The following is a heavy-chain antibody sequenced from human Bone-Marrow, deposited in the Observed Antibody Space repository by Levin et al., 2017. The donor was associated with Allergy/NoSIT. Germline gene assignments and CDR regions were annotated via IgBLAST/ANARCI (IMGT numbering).Heavy chain of an antibody. CDR1: GDSIAKSY. CDR3: ARFRTFAAGFDS. J-gene: IGHJ5*01. V-gene: IGHV4-59*01. CDR2: ILYTGST. Sequence: PSETLSLTCTVSGDSIAKSYWTWIRQPPGKGLEWVGYILYTGSTNYNSSLKGRVTISVDTSENHFSLKLTSVTAADTAIYFCARFRTFAAGFDSWGQGTLVTVSS. D-gene: IGHD2/OR15-2a*01.